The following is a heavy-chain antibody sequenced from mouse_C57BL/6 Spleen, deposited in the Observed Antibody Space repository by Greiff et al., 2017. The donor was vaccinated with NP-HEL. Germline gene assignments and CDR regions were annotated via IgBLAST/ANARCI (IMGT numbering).Heavy chain of an antibody. V-gene: IGHV1-69*01. CDR3: AREGSYGSSYRFAY. D-gene: IGHD1-1*01. CDR1: GYTFTSYW. CDR2: IDPSDSYT. J-gene: IGHJ3*01. Sequence: VKLQQSGAELVMPGASVKLSCKASGYTFTSYWMHWVKQRPGQGLEWIGEIDPSDSYTNYNQKFKGKSTLTVDKSSSTAYMQLSSLTSEDSAVYYCAREGSYGSSYRFAYWGQGTLVTVSA.